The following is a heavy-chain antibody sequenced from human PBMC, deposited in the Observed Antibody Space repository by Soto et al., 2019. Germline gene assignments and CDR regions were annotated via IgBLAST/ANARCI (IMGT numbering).Heavy chain of an antibody. CDR3: ASHSGSSPEGRYYYGVDV. CDR2: IIPIFGTA. V-gene: IGHV1-69*12. Sequence: QVQLVQSGAEVKKSGSSVKVSCKASGGTFSSYAISWVRQAPGQGLEWMGGIIPIFGTADYAQKFQGRVTITADESTSTAYMELSSLRSEDSAVYYCASHSGSSPEGRYYYGVDVWGQGTTVTVSS. CDR1: GGTFSSYA. D-gene: IGHD1-26*01. J-gene: IGHJ6*02.